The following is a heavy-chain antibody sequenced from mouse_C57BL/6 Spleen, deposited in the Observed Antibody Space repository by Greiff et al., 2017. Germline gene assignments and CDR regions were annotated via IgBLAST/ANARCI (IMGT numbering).Heavy chain of an antibody. CDR1: GYTFTSYG. CDR2: IYPRSGNT. CDR3: ARYGTPLYYFDY. J-gene: IGHJ2*01. V-gene: IGHV1-81*01. Sequence: QVQLQQSGAELARPGASVKLSCKASGYTFTSYGISWVKQRTGQGLEWIGEIYPRSGNTYYNEKFKAKATLTADKSSSTAYMELRSLTSEDSAVYFCARYGTPLYYFDYWGQGTTLTVSS. D-gene: IGHD1-1*01.